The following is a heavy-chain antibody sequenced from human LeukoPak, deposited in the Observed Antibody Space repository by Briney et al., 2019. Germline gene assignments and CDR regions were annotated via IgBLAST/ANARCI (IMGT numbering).Heavy chain of an antibody. V-gene: IGHV6-1*01. CDR3: ARDRSFGYGSHFDY. CDR2: RFYRSKWNN. D-gene: IGHD5-18*01. Sequence: SQTLSLTCAISGDSVSSNSAAWNWLRQSPSSGLEWLGRRFYRSKWNNDYAVSVKGRITINPDTSKNHFYLQLNSVTPEDTAVYYCARDRSFGYGSHFDYWGQGTLVTVSS. CDR1: GDSVSSNSAA. J-gene: IGHJ4*02.